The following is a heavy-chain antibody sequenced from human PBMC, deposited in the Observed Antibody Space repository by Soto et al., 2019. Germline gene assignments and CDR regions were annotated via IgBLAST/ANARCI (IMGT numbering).Heavy chain of an antibody. J-gene: IGHJ4*02. Sequence: SETLSLTCAVSGGSISSGGYSWSWIRQPPGKGLEWIGYIYHSGSTYYNPSLKSRVTISVDRSKNQFSLKLSSVTAADTAVYYCARSMTTVTTNAYWGQGSLVTVSS. CDR3: ARSMTTVTTNAY. CDR2: IYHSGST. V-gene: IGHV4-30-2*01. D-gene: IGHD4-17*01. CDR1: GGSISSGGYS.